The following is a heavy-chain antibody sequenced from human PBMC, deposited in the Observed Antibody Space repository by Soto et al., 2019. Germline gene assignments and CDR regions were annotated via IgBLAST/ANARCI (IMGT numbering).Heavy chain of an antibody. CDR1: GGTFSSYA. J-gene: IGHJ3*02. CDR3: ASLGDSSGYPPVDI. V-gene: IGHV1-69*05. Sequence: QVQLVQSGAEVKKPGSSVKVSCKASGGTFSSYAISWVRQAPGQGLEWMGGIIPIFGTANYAQKFQGSVTITTDDTTSAASLSLSSMRSEDTAVYYCASLGDSSGYPPVDIWGQGTMVTVSS. D-gene: IGHD3-22*01. CDR2: IIPIFGTA.